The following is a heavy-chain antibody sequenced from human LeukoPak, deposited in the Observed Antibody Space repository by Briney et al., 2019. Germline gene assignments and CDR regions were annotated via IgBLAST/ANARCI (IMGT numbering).Heavy chain of an antibody. V-gene: IGHV3-30*03. J-gene: IGHJ4*02. D-gene: IGHD3-10*01. CDR1: GFTFSSYS. Sequence: PGGSLRLSCAASGFTFSSYSMHWVRQAPGKGLEWVAVISYDGSDKYYADSLKGRFTISRDNSRNTLYLQMSSLRAEDTAVYYCARYGSGSYYTDYWGQGTLVTVSS. CDR2: ISYDGSDK. CDR3: ARYGSGSYYTDY.